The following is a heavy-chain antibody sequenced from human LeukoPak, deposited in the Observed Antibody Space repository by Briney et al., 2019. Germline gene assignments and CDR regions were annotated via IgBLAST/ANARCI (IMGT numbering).Heavy chain of an antibody. D-gene: IGHD4-23*01. CDR2: ISAYNGNT. V-gene: IGHV1-18*04. J-gene: IGHJ4*02. CDR3: ARDGTNYGGNLPFDY. CDR1: GYTFTGYY. Sequence: ASVKVSCKASGYTFTGYYMHWVRQAPGQGLEWMGWISAYNGNTNYAQKLQGRVTMTTDTSTSTAYMELRSLRSDDTAVYYCARDGTNYGGNLPFDYWGQGTLVTVSS.